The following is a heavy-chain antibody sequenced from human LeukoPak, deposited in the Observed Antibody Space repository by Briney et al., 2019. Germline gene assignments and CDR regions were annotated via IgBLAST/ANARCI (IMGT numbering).Heavy chain of an antibody. CDR3: ARLGVGKYGSGSYYNRYYFNY. CDR2: INHSGST. Sequence: PSETLSLTCAVYGGSFSGYYWSWIRQPPGKGLEWIGEINHSGSTNYNPSLKSRVTISVDTSKNQFSLKLSSVTAADTAVYYCARLGVGKYGSGSYYNRYYFNYWGQGTLVTVSS. J-gene: IGHJ4*02. V-gene: IGHV4-34*01. D-gene: IGHD3-10*01. CDR1: GGSFSGYY.